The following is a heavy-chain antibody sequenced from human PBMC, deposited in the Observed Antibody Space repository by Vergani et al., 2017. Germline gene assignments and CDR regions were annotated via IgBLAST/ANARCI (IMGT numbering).Heavy chain of an antibody. CDR2: IYPGDSDV. V-gene: IGHV5-51*01. Sequence: VHLVQSGAEVKTAGESLRISCKTSGYSFPRFWIGWVRQLPGKGLEWIGYIYPGDSDVRYTQSFQDLITISADSSISTAYLQWRSLKSSDTAMYYCATDPQNWGFDYWGQGTLVTVSS. J-gene: IGHJ4*02. D-gene: IGHD7-27*01. CDR3: ATDPQNWGFDY. CDR1: GYSFPRFW.